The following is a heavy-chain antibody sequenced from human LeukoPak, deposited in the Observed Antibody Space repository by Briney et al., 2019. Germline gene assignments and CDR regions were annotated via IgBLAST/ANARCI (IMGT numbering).Heavy chain of an antibody. CDR3: ATAQVYSSSWDDY. D-gene: IGHD6-13*01. CDR1: GFTLSSHE. Sequence: PGGSLRLSCAASGFTLSSHEVNWVRQAPGKGLEWISYISSKGGTKYYADSVKGRFTISRDNAKKSLYLQMNTLRAEDTAVYYCATAQVYSSSWDDYWGQGTLVTVFS. V-gene: IGHV3-48*03. J-gene: IGHJ4*02. CDR2: ISSKGGTK.